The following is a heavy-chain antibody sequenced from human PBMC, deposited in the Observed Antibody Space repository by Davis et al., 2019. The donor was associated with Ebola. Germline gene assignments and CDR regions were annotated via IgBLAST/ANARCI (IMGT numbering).Heavy chain of an antibody. CDR1: GGTFSSYT. CDR2: IIPVVDTK. D-gene: IGHD6-6*01. V-gene: IGHV1-69*08. CDR3: ARDGDLDSTSSNWFDP. J-gene: IGHJ5*02. Sequence: AASVKVSCKASGGTFSSYTISWVRQAPGQGLEWMGRIIPVVDTKDYAQKFQGRVTLTADTSTSTVYMELHSLTSEDTAVYYCARDGDLDSTSSNWFDPWGQGTPVTVSP.